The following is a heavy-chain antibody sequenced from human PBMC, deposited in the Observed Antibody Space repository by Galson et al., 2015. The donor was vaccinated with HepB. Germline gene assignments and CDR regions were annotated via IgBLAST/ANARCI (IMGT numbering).Heavy chain of an antibody. Sequence: SLRLSCAASGFTFSSYAMSWVRQAPGKGLEWVSAISGSGGSTYYADSVKGRFTISRDNSKNTLYLQMNSLRAEDTAVYYCAKDLSCSGGSCYSGPFDYWGQGTLVTVSS. J-gene: IGHJ4*02. CDR3: AKDLSCSGGSCYSGPFDY. D-gene: IGHD2-15*01. CDR2: ISGSGGST. CDR1: GFTFSSYA. V-gene: IGHV3-23*01.